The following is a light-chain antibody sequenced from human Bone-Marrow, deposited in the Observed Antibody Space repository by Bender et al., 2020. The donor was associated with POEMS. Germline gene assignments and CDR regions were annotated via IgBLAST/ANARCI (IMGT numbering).Light chain of an antibody. CDR2: DVS. V-gene: IGLV2-14*03. Sequence: QSALTQPASVSGSPGQSITISCTGTSTDVGAYDYVSWYKQHPGEAPKLKIYDVSNRPSGVSDRFSGSNSGNTASLTISGLQSEDEGDYYCCSYAGSGAFWVFGGGTKVTVL. CDR3: CSYAGSGAFWV. J-gene: IGLJ3*02. CDR1: STDVGAYDY.